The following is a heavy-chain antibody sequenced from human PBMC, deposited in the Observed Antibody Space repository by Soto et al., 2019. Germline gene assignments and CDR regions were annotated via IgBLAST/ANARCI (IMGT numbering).Heavy chain of an antibody. Sequence: QVQLVQSGAEVRKPGSSVKVSCKASGGTFSSYAISWVRQAPGQGLEWMGGIIPIFGTANYAQKFQGRVTITADESTSTAYMELSSLTSEDTAVYYCARDLRDIVVVPAAGDAFDIWGQGTMVTVSS. CDR1: GGTFSSYA. CDR2: IIPIFGTA. J-gene: IGHJ3*02. CDR3: ARDLRDIVVVPAAGDAFDI. V-gene: IGHV1-69*01. D-gene: IGHD2-2*01.